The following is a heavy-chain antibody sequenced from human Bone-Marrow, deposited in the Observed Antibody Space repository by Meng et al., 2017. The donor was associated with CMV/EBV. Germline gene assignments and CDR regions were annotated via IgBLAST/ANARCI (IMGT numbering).Heavy chain of an antibody. CDR1: GFTFGDYA. CDR3: ARDGRPYYDFWSGYYDYYYGMDV. V-gene: IGHV3-49*04. D-gene: IGHD3-3*01. J-gene: IGHJ6*02. Sequence: GESLKISCTASGFTFGDYAMSWVRQAPGKGLEWVGFIRSKAYGGTTEYAASVKGRFTISRDDSKSIVYLQMNSLKTEDTTVYYCARDGRPYYDFWSGYYDYYYGMDVWGQGTTVAVSS. CDR2: IRSKAYGGTT.